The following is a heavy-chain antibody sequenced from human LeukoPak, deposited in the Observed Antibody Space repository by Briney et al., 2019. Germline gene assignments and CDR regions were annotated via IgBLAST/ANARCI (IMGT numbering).Heavy chain of an antibody. CDR1: GGTFSSYA. CDR2: IIPIFGTA. CDR3: ARDNRDSSGWYPPGRFDY. V-gene: IGHV1-69*13. Sequence: SVKVSCKASGGTFSSYAISWVRQAPGQGLEWMGGIIPIFGTANYAQKFQGRVTITADESTSTAYMELSSQRSEDTAVYYCARDNRDSSGWYPPGRFDYWGQGTLVTVSS. J-gene: IGHJ4*02. D-gene: IGHD6-19*01.